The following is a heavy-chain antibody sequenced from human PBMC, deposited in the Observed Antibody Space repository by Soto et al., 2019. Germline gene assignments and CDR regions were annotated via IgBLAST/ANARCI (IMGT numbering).Heavy chain of an antibody. V-gene: IGHV1-18*01. CDR2: ISGYNGNT. J-gene: IGHJ6*02. Sequence: ASVKVSCKASGYTFTNYGFSWVRQAPGQGLEWMGWISGYNGNTKYAEKFQGRVTMTTDTSTSTAHMELRSLRSDDTAVYYCARDPNIVATRRDVYYYYGMDVWGQGTTVTVSS. CDR3: ARDPNIVATRRDVYYYYGMDV. CDR1: GYTFTNYG. D-gene: IGHD5-12*01.